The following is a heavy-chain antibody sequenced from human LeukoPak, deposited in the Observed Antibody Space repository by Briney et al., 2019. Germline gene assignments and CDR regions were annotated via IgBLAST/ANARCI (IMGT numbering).Heavy chain of an antibody. V-gene: IGHV4-39*07. CDR3: ARDGAAYCGGDCFAFDI. J-gene: IGHJ3*02. CDR2: IYYSGST. Sequence: SETLSLTCTVSGGSISSYYWGWIRQPPGKGLEWIGSIYYSGSTYYNPSLKSRVTISVDTSKNQFSLKLSSVTAADTAVYYCARDGAAYCGGDCFAFDIWGQGTMVTVSS. D-gene: IGHD2-21*02. CDR1: GGSISSYY.